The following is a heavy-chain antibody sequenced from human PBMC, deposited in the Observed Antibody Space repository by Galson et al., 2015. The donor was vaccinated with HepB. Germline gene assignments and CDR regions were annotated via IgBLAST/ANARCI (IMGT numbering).Heavy chain of an antibody. Sequence: SVKVSCTASGNAFTKNTISWVRQAPGQGLEWMGGIILKFGTTKYAPKFQGRVTISADESTSTAYMELSSLRSDDTAIYYCARVPNHYDSSGYYYYGLDVWGQGTTVIVSS. V-gene: IGHV1-69*13. CDR1: GNAFTKNT. D-gene: IGHD3-22*01. CDR3: ARVPNHYDSSGYYYYGLDV. J-gene: IGHJ6*02. CDR2: IILKFGTT.